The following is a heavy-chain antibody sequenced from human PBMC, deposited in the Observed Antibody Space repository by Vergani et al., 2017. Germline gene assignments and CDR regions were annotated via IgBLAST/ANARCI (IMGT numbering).Heavy chain of an antibody. CDR3: ATLDYGDYVEADAFDI. Sequence: EVQLVQSGAEVKKPGESLKISCKGSGYSFTSYWIGWVRQMPGKGLEWMVIIYPGDSDTRYSPSFQGTVTISADKSISTAYLQWSSLKASDTAMYYSATLDYGDYVEADAFDIWGQGTLVTVSS. CDR1: GYSFTSYW. J-gene: IGHJ3*02. V-gene: IGHV5-51*01. D-gene: IGHD4-17*01. CDR2: IYPGDSDT.